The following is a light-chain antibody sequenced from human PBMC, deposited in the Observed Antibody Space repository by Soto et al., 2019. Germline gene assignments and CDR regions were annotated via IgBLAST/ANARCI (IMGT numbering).Light chain of an antibody. CDR1: QSVSNN. CDR3: QQYDNWPET. Sequence: EILMTQSPATLSVSPGERATLSCRASQSVSNNLAWYQQKPGQAPRFISSDASTRATGIPARVSGTGSGTEFTLTISSLQSEDFAVYYCQQYDNWPETFGQGTKVDIK. CDR2: DAS. J-gene: IGKJ1*01. V-gene: IGKV3-15*01.